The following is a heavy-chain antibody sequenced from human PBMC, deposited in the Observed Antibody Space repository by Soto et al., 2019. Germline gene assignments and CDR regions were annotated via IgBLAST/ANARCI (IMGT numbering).Heavy chain of an antibody. J-gene: IGHJ4*02. CDR2: VYYSGTT. V-gene: IGHV4-61*01. CDR1: GGAVIDKTYY. Sequence: PAETLSLTCSVSGGAVIDKTYYFVGIRQPPGSRLEWIGYVYYSGTTNYNPSLKSRVTISVDLSKNRFSLRLSSVTTADTALYYCARTTAVPNTLRSRYFFDYWGQGTLVTVSS. D-gene: IGHD4-17*01. CDR3: ARTTAVPNTLRSRYFFDY.